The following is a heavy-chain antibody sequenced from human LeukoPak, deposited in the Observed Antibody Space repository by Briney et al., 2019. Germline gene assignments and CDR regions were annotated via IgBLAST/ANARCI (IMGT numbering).Heavy chain of an antibody. D-gene: IGHD2-8*01. CDR1: EFTFSKYW. CDR2: INNDGSRT. Sequence: PGGSLRLSCVASEFTFSKYWMHWVRQARGKGLVSVSRINNDGSRTTYADSVKGRFTISRDNAKNTVYLQMNNLRDEDTAVYYCAKGLMLIDYWGQGTLVTVSS. V-gene: IGHV3-74*01. CDR3: AKGLMLIDY. J-gene: IGHJ4*02.